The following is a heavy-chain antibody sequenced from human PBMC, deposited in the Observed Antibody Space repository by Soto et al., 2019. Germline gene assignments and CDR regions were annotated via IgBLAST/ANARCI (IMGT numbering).Heavy chain of an antibody. D-gene: IGHD3-22*01. J-gene: IGHJ4*02. CDR3: ARGQRYYYDSSGEFDY. V-gene: IGHV1-69*13. Sequence: SVKVSCKASGGTFSSYAISWVRQAPGQGLEWMGGIIPIFGTANYAQKFQGRVTITADESTSTAYMELSSLRSEDTAVYYCARGQRYYYDSSGEFDYWGQGTLVTVSS. CDR2: IIPIFGTA. CDR1: GGTFSSYA.